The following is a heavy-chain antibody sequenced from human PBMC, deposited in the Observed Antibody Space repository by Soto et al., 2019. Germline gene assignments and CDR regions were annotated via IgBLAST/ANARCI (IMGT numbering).Heavy chain of an antibody. CDR3: GRESGETWDYEAS. V-gene: IGHV4-4*07. CDR2: LNTYGNT. J-gene: IGHJ5*02. Sequence: SETLSLTCTVSGGSISSYRWSWIRQPAGKGLEWIGRLNTYGNTHYDPSLKSRVTVSVDTSRNQFFLTLRSVTAADSAVYHCGRESGETWDYEASWGQGTPVTVSS. CDR1: GGSISSYR. D-gene: IGHD1-7*01.